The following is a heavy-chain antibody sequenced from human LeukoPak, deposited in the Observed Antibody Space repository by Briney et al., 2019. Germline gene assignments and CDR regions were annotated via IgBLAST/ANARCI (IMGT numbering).Heavy chain of an antibody. Sequence: GASVKVSCKASGYTFTSYYMHWVRQAPGQGLEWMGIINPSGGSTSYAQKFQGRVTMTRDTSTSTVYMELSSLRSEDTAVYYCARGVGAPPIGIDYYYGMDVWGQGTTVTVSS. J-gene: IGHJ6*02. CDR2: INPSGGST. V-gene: IGHV1-46*01. CDR1: GYTFTSYY. D-gene: IGHD1-26*01. CDR3: ARGVGAPPIGIDYYYGMDV.